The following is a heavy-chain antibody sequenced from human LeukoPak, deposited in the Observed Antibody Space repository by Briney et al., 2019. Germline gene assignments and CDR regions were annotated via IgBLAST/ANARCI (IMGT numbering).Heavy chain of an antibody. CDR2: IYYSGST. V-gene: IGHV4-59*01. Sequence: SETLSLTCAVYGGSFSGYYWSWIRQPLGKGLEWIGYIYYSGSTNYNPSLKSRVTISVDTSKNQFSLKLSSVTAADTAVYYCARSGYSYGSWFDPWGQGTLVTVSS. D-gene: IGHD5-18*01. CDR3: ARSGYSYGSWFDP. J-gene: IGHJ5*02. CDR1: GGSFSGYY.